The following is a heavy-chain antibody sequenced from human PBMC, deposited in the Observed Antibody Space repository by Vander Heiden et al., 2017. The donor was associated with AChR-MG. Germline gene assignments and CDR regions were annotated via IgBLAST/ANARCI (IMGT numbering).Heavy chain of an antibody. D-gene: IGHD3-10*01. CDR2: ISWNSGSI. Sequence: EVQLVESGGGLVQPGRSLRLSCAASGFTFDDYAMHWVRQAPGKGLEWVSGISWNSGSIGYADSVKGRFTISRDNAKNSLYLQMNSLRAEDTALYYCAKDSRLDPRIGANAFDIWGQGTMVTVSS. J-gene: IGHJ3*02. CDR3: AKDSRLDPRIGANAFDI. V-gene: IGHV3-9*01. CDR1: GFTFDDYA.